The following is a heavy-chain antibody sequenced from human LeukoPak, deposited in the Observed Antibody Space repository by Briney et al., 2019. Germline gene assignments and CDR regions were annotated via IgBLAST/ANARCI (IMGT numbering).Heavy chain of an antibody. CDR3: AKPISFSGWNYYYYMDV. D-gene: IGHD6-19*01. CDR1: GVTFSSYG. V-gene: IGHV3-30*02. Sequence: GGSLRLSCAASGVTFSSYGMHWVRQAPGKGLEWVAFIRYDGSNKYYADSVKGRFTISRDNSKNTLYLQMNSLRAEDTAVYYCAKPISFSGWNYYYYMDVWGKGTTVTISS. CDR2: IRYDGSNK. J-gene: IGHJ6*03.